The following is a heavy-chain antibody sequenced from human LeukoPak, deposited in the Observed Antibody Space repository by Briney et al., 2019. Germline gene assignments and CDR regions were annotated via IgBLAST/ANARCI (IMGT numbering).Heavy chain of an antibody. V-gene: IGHV4-59*01. D-gene: IGHD1-26*01. CDR2: IYYSGNT. Sequence: SETLSLTCPVSGGSISRYYWSWIRQPPGKGLEWIGYIYYSGNTNYSPSLNSRVTTSLDTSKNQFSLKLSSVTAADTAVYYCARGVNSGYFDYCGQGTLVTVSS. CDR1: GGSISRYY. J-gene: IGHJ4*02. CDR3: ARGVNSGYFDY.